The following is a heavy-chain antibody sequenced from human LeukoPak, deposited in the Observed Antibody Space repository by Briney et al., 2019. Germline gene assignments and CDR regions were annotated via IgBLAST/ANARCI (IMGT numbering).Heavy chain of an antibody. D-gene: IGHD3-16*01. CDR3: ARDFNWAFDY. CDR2: ISGDSSTT. CDR1: GFTFSPLS. Sequence: GGSLRLSGAASGFTFSPLSMNWVRQAPGKGLEWVAFISGDSSTTYYAESVKGRFTISRDNVKKSLSLQMNALRADDTATCLCARDFNWAFDYWGQGAVVTVSS. J-gene: IGHJ4*02. V-gene: IGHV3-48*01.